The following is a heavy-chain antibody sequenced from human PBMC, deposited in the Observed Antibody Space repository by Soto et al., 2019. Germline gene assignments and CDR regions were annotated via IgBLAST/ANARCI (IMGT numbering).Heavy chain of an antibody. J-gene: IGHJ4*02. V-gene: IGHV4-59*04. CDR2: TYYSGNS. CDR1: GGSFSGYY. CDR3: ARHEGMATMEYYFDY. D-gene: IGHD5-12*01. Sequence: PSETLSLTCAVYGGSFSGYYWSWIRQPPGKGLEWIGSTYYSGNSYHNPSLKSRLTISIDTSKNQFSLKLNSATAADTAIYYCARHEGMATMEYYFDYWGQGSLVTVSS.